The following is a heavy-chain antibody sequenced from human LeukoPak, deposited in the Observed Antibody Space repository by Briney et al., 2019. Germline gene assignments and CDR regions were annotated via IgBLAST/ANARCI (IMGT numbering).Heavy chain of an antibody. CDR3: ARDRAYPNEFDY. Sequence: GPSVQVSCKASGYAFPGYMHWVRQAPGQGLEWMGWINPNSGGTNYAQKFQGRVTMTRDTSLNTAYMELSMVRSDDTAVYYCARDRAYPNEFDYWGQGTLVTVSS. J-gene: IGHJ4*02. D-gene: IGHD2-2*01. V-gene: IGHV1-2*02. CDR2: INPNSGGT. CDR1: GYAFPGY.